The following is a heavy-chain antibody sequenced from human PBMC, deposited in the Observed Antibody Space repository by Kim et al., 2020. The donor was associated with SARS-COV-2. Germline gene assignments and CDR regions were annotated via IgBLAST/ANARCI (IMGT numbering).Heavy chain of an antibody. CDR3: ARPSDHDYYYGMDV. D-gene: IGHD2-21*02. J-gene: IGHJ6*02. Sequence: ASVKVSCKASGYAFSSYVMHWVRQGPGQRLEWLGWVNGNNGNTKQSPKFQGRVTLTRDAFADTAYMEVSDLRADDTAGYYCARPSDHDYYYGMDVWGQGT. V-gene: IGHV1-3*01. CDR1: GYAFSSYV. CDR2: VNGNNGNT.